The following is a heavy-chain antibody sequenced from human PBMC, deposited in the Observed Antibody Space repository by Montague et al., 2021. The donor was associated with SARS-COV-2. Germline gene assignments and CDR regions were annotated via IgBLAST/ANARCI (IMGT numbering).Heavy chain of an antibody. CDR2: VLYNKGT. CDR3: VRHPDYDGLNGAPDF. Sequence: SETLSLTCTVSGVSVTDYYWSWIRQPPGKGLEWVGDVLYNKGTNFNPSLKSRVAISVDTSKNQFSLRLTSVTAADTAFYYCVRHPDYDGLNGAPDFWDQGTLVTVSS. D-gene: IGHD3-9*01. J-gene: IGHJ4*02. CDR1: GVSVTDYY. V-gene: IGHV4-59*08.